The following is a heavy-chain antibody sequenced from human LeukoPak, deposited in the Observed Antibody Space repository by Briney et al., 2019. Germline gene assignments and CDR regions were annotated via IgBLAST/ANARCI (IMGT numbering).Heavy chain of an antibody. Sequence: SETLSLTCTVSGGSISIYYWSWIRQPPGKGLEWLGYVCNSGSTDYNPSLKSRVTISADTSKNQFSLKLSSVTAADTAVYYCVRDRELFYWGQGTLVTVSS. D-gene: IGHD1-7*01. CDR1: GGSISIYY. CDR3: VRDRELFY. V-gene: IGHV4-59*01. J-gene: IGHJ4*02. CDR2: VCNSGST.